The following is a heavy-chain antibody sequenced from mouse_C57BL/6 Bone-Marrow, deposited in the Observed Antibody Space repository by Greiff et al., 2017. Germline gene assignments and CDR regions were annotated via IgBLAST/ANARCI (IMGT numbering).Heavy chain of an antibody. CDR2: IYPRSGNT. CDR3: AREDYSYAMDY. CDR1: GYTFTSYG. J-gene: IGHJ4*01. V-gene: IGHV1-81*01. D-gene: IGHD1-1*01. Sequence: VQRVESGAELARPGASVKLSCKASGYTFTSYGISWVKQRTGQGLEWIGEIYPRSGNTYYNEKFKGKATLTADKSSSTAYMELRSLTSEDSAVYFCAREDYSYAMDYWGQGTSVTVSS.